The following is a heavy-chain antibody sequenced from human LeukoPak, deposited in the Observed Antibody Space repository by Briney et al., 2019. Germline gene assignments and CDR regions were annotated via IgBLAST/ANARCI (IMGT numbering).Heavy chain of an antibody. CDR3: ARADNRIAAFVWFDP. CDR1: GGSFSAYY. J-gene: IGHJ5*02. V-gene: IGHV4-34*01. Sequence: SETLSLTCAVYGGSFSAYYWSWIRQPPGKGLEWIGEINHSGSTNYNPSLKSRVTISVDTSKNQFSLKLSSVTAADTAVYYCARADNRIAAFVWFDPWGQGTLVTVSS. CDR2: INHSGST. D-gene: IGHD6-6*01.